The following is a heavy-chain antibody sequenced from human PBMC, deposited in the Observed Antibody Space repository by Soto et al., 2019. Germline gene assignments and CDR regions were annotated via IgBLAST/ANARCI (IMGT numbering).Heavy chain of an antibody. CDR2: IYSGGST. V-gene: IGHV3-66*01. J-gene: IGHJ4*02. D-gene: IGHD6-6*01. CDR1: GFTVSSNY. Sequence: PGGSLRLSCAASGFTVSSNYMSWVRQAPGKGLEWVSVIYSGGSTYYADSVKGRFTISRDNSKNTLYLQMNSLRAEDTAVYYCGRDEKGGGKAARRGTDYWGQGTLVTVSS. CDR3: GRDEKGGGKAARRGTDY.